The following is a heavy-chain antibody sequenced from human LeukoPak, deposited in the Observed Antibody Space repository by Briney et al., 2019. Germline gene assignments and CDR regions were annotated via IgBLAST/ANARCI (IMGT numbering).Heavy chain of an antibody. CDR3: ARDHPGYCSGGSCYLFDY. D-gene: IGHD2-15*01. CDR1: GFTFSSYS. Sequence: GGSLRLSCAASGFTFSSYSMNWVRQAPGKGLEWVANIKQDGSEKYYVDSVKGRFTISRDNAKNSLYLQMNSLRAEDTAVYYCARDHPGYCSGGSCYLFDYWGQGTLVTVSS. CDR2: IKQDGSEK. V-gene: IGHV3-7*03. J-gene: IGHJ4*02.